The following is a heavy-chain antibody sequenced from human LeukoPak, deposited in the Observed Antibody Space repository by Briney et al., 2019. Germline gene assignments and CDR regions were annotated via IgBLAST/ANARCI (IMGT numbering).Heavy chain of an antibody. Sequence: PGRSLRLSCAASGFTFSSYGMHWVRQAPGEGLEWVAVISYDGSNKYYADSVKGRFTISRDNSKNTLYLQMNSLRAEDTAVYYCAKNSSTPTIFGVVIPTTPDYWGQGTLVTVSS. CDR3: AKNSSTPTIFGVVIPTTPDY. D-gene: IGHD3-3*01. CDR2: ISYDGSNK. J-gene: IGHJ4*02. CDR1: GFTFSSYG. V-gene: IGHV3-30*18.